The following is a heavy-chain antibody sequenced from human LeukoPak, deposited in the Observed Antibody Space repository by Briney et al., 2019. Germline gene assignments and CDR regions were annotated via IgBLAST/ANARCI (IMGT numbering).Heavy chain of an antibody. CDR3: ARASYYDSSGYFRYAFDI. CDR2: IYSCGST. J-gene: IGHJ3*02. V-gene: IGHV3-66*01. D-gene: IGHD3-22*01. CDR1: GFTVSSNY. Sequence: GGSLRLSCGASGFTVSSNYMSWVRQAPGKGLEWVSVIYSCGSTYYADSVKDRFTISRDNSKNTLSLQMNSLRAEDTAVYYCARASYYDSSGYFRYAFDIWGQGTMVTVSS.